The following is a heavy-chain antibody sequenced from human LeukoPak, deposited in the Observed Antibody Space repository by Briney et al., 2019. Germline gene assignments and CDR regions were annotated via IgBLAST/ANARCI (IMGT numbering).Heavy chain of an antibody. CDR1: GGSIISVSYF. D-gene: IGHD3-10*01. CDR3: VHGSGSFRYYLDY. CDR2: IYYSGST. V-gene: IGHV4-39*01. Sequence: SETLSLTCTVSGGSIISVSYFWGWIRQPPGKGLEWIGSIYYSGSTYYNPSLKSRVTISVDTSKSQFSLKLISVTAADTAVYYCVHGSGSFRYYLDYWGQGTLVTVSS. J-gene: IGHJ4*02.